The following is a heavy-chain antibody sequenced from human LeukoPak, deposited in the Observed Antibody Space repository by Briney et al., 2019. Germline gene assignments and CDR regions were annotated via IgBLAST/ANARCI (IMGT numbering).Heavy chain of an antibody. CDR3: ARRRNTYYDFWSGRGAFDI. Sequence: SQTLSLTCAVYGGSFSGYYWSWIRQPPGKGLEWIGEINHSGSTNYNPSLKSRVTISVDTSKNQFSLKLSSVTAADTAVYYCARRRNTYYDFWSGRGAFDIWGQGTMVTVSS. CDR1: GGSFSGYY. CDR2: INHSGST. D-gene: IGHD3-3*01. V-gene: IGHV4-34*01. J-gene: IGHJ3*02.